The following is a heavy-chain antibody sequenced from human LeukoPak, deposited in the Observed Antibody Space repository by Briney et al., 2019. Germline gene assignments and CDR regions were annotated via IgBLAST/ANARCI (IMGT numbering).Heavy chain of an antibody. CDR3: ARGSSYDSSGYYTDAFDI. CDR1: GYIFTSYG. J-gene: IGHJ3*02. V-gene: IGHV1-2*02. Sequence: ASVKVSCEASGYIFTSYGISWVRQAPGQGLEWMGWINPNSGGTNYAQKFQGRVTMTRDTSISTAYMELSRLRSDDTAVYYCARGSSYDSSGYYTDAFDIWGQGTMVTVSS. D-gene: IGHD3-22*01. CDR2: INPNSGGT.